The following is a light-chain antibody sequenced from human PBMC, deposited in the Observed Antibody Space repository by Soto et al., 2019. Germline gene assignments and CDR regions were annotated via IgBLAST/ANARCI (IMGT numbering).Light chain of an antibody. CDR1: SSDVGGYNY. CDR3: SSYTGSSTPV. Sequence: QSALTQPASVSGSPGQSITISCTGTSSDVGGYNYVSWYQHHPGKAPKLMIYEVSNRPSGVSNRFSGSKSGNTASLTISGLQAEDEADYYCSSYTGSSTPVFGGGTKLNVL. CDR2: EVS. V-gene: IGLV2-14*01. J-gene: IGLJ3*02.